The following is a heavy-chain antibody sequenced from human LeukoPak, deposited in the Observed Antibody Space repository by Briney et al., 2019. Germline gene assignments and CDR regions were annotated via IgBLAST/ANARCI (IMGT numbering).Heavy chain of an antibody. CDR2: IHHSGST. CDR3: ARQSRYSDGSSYFSDDY. V-gene: IGHV4-59*08. Sequence: PSETLSLTCTVSGGSISTYYWSWIRHTPAKGLEWMGYIHHSGSTTYNPSLKSRVTISIDTSKNQFSLNLSSVTAADTAVYYCARQSRYSDGSSYFSDDYWGQGTLVTVSS. J-gene: IGHJ4*02. D-gene: IGHD3-22*01. CDR1: GGSISTYY.